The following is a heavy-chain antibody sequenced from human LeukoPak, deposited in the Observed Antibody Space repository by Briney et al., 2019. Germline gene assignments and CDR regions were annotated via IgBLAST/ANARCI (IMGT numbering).Heavy chain of an antibody. CDR3: ARRDYYGSGSYCFDY. Sequence: RPSETLSLTCAVYGGSFSGYYWSWIRQPPGKGLEWIGEINHSGSTNYNPSLKSRVTISVDTSKNQFSLKLSSVTAADTAEYYCARRDYYGSGSYCFDYWGQGTLVTVSS. D-gene: IGHD3-10*01. V-gene: IGHV4-34*01. CDR1: GGSFSGYY. J-gene: IGHJ4*02. CDR2: INHSGST.